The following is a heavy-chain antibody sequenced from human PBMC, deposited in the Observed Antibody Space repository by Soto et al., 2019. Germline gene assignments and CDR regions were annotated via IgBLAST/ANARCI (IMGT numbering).Heavy chain of an antibody. V-gene: IGHV3-23*01. J-gene: IGHJ5*02. CDR1: GFIFENFG. CDR2: ISGSGLKK. Sequence: GGSLRLSCAASGFIFENFGMSWVRQAPGKGLEWISSISGSGLKKYYADSVKGRFTISRDNSKSTVYLELNNLSAEDTAVYHCAKNQGVELVPLATVDWFDPWGQGSVVTVSS. D-gene: IGHD1-26*01. CDR3: AKNQGVELVPLATVDWFDP.